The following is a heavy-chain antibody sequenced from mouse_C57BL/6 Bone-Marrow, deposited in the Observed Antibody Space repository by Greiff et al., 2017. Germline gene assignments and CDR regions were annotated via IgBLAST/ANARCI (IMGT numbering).Heavy chain of an antibody. CDR3: ARHGNGYDYYAMDY. V-gene: IGHV5-6*01. CDR1: GFTFSSYG. J-gene: IGHJ4*01. D-gene: IGHD2-2*01. Sequence: EVQVVESGGDLVKPGGSLKLSCAASGFTFSSYGMSWVRQTPDKRLEWVATISSGGSYTYYPDSVKGRFTISRDNAKNTLYLQMSSLKSEDTAMYYCARHGNGYDYYAMDYWGQGTSVTVSS. CDR2: ISSGGSYT.